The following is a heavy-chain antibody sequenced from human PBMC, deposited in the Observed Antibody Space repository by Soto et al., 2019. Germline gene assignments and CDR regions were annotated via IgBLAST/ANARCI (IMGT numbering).Heavy chain of an antibody. CDR2: IRGGSSRI. V-gene: IGHV3-48*02. Sequence: EVQLVESGGGLVQPGGSLRLSCAASGFTFSSYDMNWVRQAPGKGLEWVSYIRGGSSRIFYADSVKGRFTISRDNAKNSLYLQMNSLRDEDTGVYYCARVSYGGWSTIKDYYYYAMDVWGQGTTVTVSS. D-gene: IGHD5-12*01. CDR1: GFTFSSYD. CDR3: ARVSYGGWSTIKDYYYYAMDV. J-gene: IGHJ6*02.